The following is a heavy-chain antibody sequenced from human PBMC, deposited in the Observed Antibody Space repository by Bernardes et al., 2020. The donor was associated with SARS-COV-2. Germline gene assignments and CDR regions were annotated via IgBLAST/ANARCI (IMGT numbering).Heavy chain of an antibody. J-gene: IGHJ4*02. Sequence: GGSLRLSCAASGFTFSYAWMSWVRQAPGKGLEWVGRIKSKTDGGTTEYAAPVKGRFTISRDDSRNTLYLQMSSLKTEDTAVYYCYRGDPYGYWGQGTLVTVSS. CDR2: IKSKTDGGTT. D-gene: IGHD3-10*01. CDR1: GFTFSYAW. CDR3: YRGDPYGY. V-gene: IGHV3-15*01.